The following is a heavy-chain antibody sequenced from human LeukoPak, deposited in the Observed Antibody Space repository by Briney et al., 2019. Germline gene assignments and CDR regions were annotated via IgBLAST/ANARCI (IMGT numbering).Heavy chain of an antibody. J-gene: IGHJ4*02. Sequence: GASVKVSCKASGYTFTSYGISWVRQAPGQGLEWMGWISAYSGNTNYAQKFQGRVTMTTDTSTTTVYMDLRRLRSDDTAVYYCARDAAHSGHYSGSFYWGQGTLVTVSS. CDR2: ISAYSGNT. CDR3: ARDAAHSGHYSGSFY. V-gene: IGHV1-18*01. CDR1: GYTFTSYG. D-gene: IGHD4-17*01.